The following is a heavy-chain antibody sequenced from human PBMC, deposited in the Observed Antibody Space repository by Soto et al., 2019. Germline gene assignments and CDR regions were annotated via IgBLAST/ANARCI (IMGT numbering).Heavy chain of an antibody. CDR2: ISYDGSNK. D-gene: IGHD5-18*01. Sequence: QVQLVESGGGVVQPGRSLRLSCAASGFTFSSYAMHWVRQAPGKGLEWVAVISYDGSNKYYADSVKGRFTISRDNSKNTLYLQMNSLRAEDTAVYYCARDGVAYSYGLDYWGQGTLVTVSS. CDR3: ARDGVAYSYGLDY. V-gene: IGHV3-30-3*01. J-gene: IGHJ4*02. CDR1: GFTFSSYA.